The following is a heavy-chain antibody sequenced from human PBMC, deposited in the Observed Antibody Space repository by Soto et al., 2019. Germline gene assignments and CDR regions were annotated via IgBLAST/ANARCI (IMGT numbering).Heavy chain of an antibody. J-gene: IGHJ5*02. CDR3: ARGATYYDFWSGYYWFDP. Sequence: SETLSLTCAVYGGSFSGYYWSWIRQPPGKGLEWIGEINHSGSTNYNPSLKSRVTISVDTSKNQFSLKLSSVTAADTAVYYCARGATYYDFWSGYYWFDPWGQGTLVTVSS. V-gene: IGHV4-34*01. CDR2: INHSGST. CDR1: GGSFSGYY. D-gene: IGHD3-3*01.